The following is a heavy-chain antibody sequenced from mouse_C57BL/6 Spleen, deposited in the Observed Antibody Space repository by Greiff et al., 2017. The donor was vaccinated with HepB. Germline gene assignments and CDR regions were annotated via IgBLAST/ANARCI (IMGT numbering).Heavy chain of an antibody. CDR1: GINIKNTY. Sequence: EVQLQQSVAELVRPGASVKLSCTASGINIKNTYMHWVKQRPEQGLEWIGRIDPANGNTKYAPKFQGKATITADTSSNKAYLQLSSLTSEDTSIYYCALHYFGSSYAHYCGQVTTPTVSS. V-gene: IGHV14-3*01. CDR3: ALHYFGSSYAHY. J-gene: IGHJ2*01. CDR2: IDPANGNT. D-gene: IGHD1-1*01.